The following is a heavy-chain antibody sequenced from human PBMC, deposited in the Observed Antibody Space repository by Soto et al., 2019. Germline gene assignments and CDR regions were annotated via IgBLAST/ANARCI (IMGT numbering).Heavy chain of an antibody. CDR2: INSDGSRT. D-gene: IGHD6-13*01. V-gene: IGHV3-74*01. CDR3: ARVLTGSWNWFDP. J-gene: IGHJ5*02. CDR1: GFTFSSYW. Sequence: EVQLVESGGGLVQPGESLRLSCAASGFTFSSYWMHWVRQAPGKGLVWVSRINSDGSRTNYADSVKGRFTVSRNNAQNTQYLQKNSLRAEPTAVYYCARVLTGSWNWFDPWGQGTLVTVSS.